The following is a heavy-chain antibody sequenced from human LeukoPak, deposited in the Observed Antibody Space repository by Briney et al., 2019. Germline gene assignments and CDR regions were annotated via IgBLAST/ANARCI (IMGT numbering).Heavy chain of an antibody. V-gene: IGHV1-46*01. Sequence: GASVTVXCKASGYTFTKSYIHWVRQAPGQRLEWMGLINPGGDSTDYAQNFQGRLTMTSDTSARTVYMELSSLRSEDTAVYYCARIRDGYNDAYDIWGQGTVVTVPS. CDR1: GYTFTKSY. D-gene: IGHD5-24*01. CDR2: INPGGDST. CDR3: ARIRDGYNDAYDI. J-gene: IGHJ3*02.